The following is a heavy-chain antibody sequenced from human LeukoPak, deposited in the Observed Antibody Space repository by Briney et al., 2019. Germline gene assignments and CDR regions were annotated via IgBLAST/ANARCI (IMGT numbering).Heavy chain of an antibody. CDR1: GGSISSYY. CDR2: IYTSGST. CDR3: ARDQIYKYGDYVFWFDP. V-gene: IGHV4-4*07. J-gene: IGHJ5*02. Sequence: SETLSLTCTVSGGSISSYYWSWLRQPAGKGLEWIRRIYTSGSTNYNPSLKSRVTMSVDTSKNQFSLKLSSVTAADTAVYYCARDQIYKYGDYVFWFDPWGQGTLVTVSS. D-gene: IGHD4-17*01.